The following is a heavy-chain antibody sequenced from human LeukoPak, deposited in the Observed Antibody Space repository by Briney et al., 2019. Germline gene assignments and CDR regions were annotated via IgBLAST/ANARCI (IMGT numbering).Heavy chain of an antibody. CDR3: ANLYSSGWNYFDY. Sequence: GGSLRLSCAASGFTFSSYAMSWVRQAPGKGLEWVSAISGSGGSTYYADSVKGRFTISRDNSKNTLYLQMNSLRAEDTAVYYCANLYSSGWNYFDYWGQGTLVTVSS. D-gene: IGHD6-19*01. CDR2: ISGSGGST. V-gene: IGHV3-23*01. J-gene: IGHJ4*02. CDR1: GFTFSSYA.